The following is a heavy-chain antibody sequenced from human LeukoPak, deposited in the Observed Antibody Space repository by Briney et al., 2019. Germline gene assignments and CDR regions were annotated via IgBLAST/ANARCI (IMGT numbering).Heavy chain of an antibody. V-gene: IGHV3-13*01. Sequence: GGSLRLSCAASGFTLSSYDMHWVRQATGKGLEWVSAIGTAGDTYYPGSVKGRFTISRENAKNSLYLQMNSLRAGDTAVYYCARGYYYYDSSGQGLDAFDIWGQGTMVTVSS. CDR3: ARGYYYYDSSGQGLDAFDI. CDR1: GFTLSSYD. CDR2: IGTAGDT. D-gene: IGHD3-22*01. J-gene: IGHJ3*02.